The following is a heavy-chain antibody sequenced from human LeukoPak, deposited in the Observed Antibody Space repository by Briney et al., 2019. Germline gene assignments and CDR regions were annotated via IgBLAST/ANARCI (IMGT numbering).Heavy chain of an antibody. CDR3: ARLWWPDAFDI. V-gene: IGHV4-59*08. J-gene: IGHJ3*02. CDR2: IYYSGST. Sequence: KPSEPLSLPCTVSGGSISSYYWSWIRQPPGKGLEYIGYIYYSGSTNYNPSLKSRVTISVDTSKNQFSLKLSSVTAADTAVYYCARLWWPDAFDIWGQGTMVTVSS. D-gene: IGHD2-8*02. CDR1: GGSISSYY.